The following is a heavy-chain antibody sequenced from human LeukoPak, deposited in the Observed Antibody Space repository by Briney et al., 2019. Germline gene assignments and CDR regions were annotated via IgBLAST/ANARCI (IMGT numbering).Heavy chain of an antibody. CDR2: INHSGST. CDR1: GGSFSGYY. V-gene: IGHV4-34*01. CDR3: ARVYGSVSYYTSFYYFDY. Sequence: SETLSLTCAVYGGSFSGYYWSWIRQPPGKGLEWIGEINHSGSTNYNPSLKSRVTISVDTSKNQFSLKLSSVTAADTAVYYCARVYGSVSYYTSFYYFDYWGQGTLVTVSS. J-gene: IGHJ4*02. D-gene: IGHD3-10*01.